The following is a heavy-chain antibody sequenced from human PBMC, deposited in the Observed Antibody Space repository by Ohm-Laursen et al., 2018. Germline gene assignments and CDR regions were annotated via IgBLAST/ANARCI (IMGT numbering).Heavy chain of an antibody. Sequence: ALRLSCAASGFTFSSYSMNWVRQAPGKELQWVSSISATGGSTYYADSVKGRFTISRDNSNNTLYLHINSLRAKDTAVYYCAKKPDYRLDYWGHGTLVTVSS. D-gene: IGHD4-11*01. CDR2: ISATGGST. J-gene: IGHJ4*01. V-gene: IGHV3-23*01. CDR1: GFTFSSYS. CDR3: AKKPDYRLDY.